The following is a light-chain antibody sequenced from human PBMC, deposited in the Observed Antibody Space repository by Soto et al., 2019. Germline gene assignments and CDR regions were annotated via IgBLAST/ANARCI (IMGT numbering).Light chain of an antibody. CDR3: QQYGSA. J-gene: IGKJ2*01. Sequence: DIGLTQSPGTLSLSPGERATLSCRASQSVSSSYLAWYQQKLGQAPRLLIYGASSRATGIPDRFSGSGSGTDFTLTISRLEPEEFAVYYCQQYGSAFGQGTKLEIK. CDR2: GAS. V-gene: IGKV3-20*01. CDR1: QSVSSSY.